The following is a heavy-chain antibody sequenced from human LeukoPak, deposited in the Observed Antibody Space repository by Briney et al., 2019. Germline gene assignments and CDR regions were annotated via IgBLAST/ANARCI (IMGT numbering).Heavy chain of an antibody. CDR2: INHSGST. CDR1: GGSFSGYY. V-gene: IGHV4-34*01. CDR3: ARGVNFRPNLFGVVTIPVSGFDY. D-gene: IGHD3-3*01. J-gene: IGHJ4*02. Sequence: SETLSLTCAVYGGSFSGYYWSWIRQPPGKGLEWIGEINHSGSTNYNPSLKSRVTISVDTSKNQLSLKLSSVTAADTAVYYCARGVNFRPNLFGVVTIPVSGFDYWGQGTLVTVSS.